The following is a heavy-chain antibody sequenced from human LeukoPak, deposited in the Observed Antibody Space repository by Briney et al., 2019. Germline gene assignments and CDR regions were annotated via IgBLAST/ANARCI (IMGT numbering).Heavy chain of an antibody. V-gene: IGHV4-38-2*01. CDR1: GYSISSGDN. CDR2: VYYSGST. Sequence: PSESLSLTCVVSGYSISSGDNWGWIRQPPGKGLEWIGSVYYSGSTHYNPSLKSRVTISVDRSRNQFSLRLSSVTAADTAVYYCARNSTVTSPSTGYFDYWGQGTLATVSS. D-gene: IGHD4-17*01. J-gene: IGHJ4*02. CDR3: ARNSTVTSPSTGYFDY.